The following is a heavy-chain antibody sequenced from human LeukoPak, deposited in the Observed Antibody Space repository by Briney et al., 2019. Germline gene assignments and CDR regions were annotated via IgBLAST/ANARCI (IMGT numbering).Heavy chain of an antibody. CDR3: ARHSGYDLGYFDY. CDR2: IIPIFGTA. CDR1: GGTFSSYA. Sequence: RASVKVSCTASGGTFSSYAISWVRQAPGQGLEWMGGIIPIFGTANYAQKFQGRVTITADESTSTAYMELSSLRSEDTAVYYCARHSGYDLGYFDYWGQGTLVTVSS. J-gene: IGHJ4*02. V-gene: IGHV1-69*13. D-gene: IGHD5-12*01.